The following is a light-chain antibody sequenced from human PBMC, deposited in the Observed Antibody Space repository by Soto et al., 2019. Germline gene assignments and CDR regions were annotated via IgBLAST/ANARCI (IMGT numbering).Light chain of an antibody. Sequence: EIGVTQSRYRLSRSQGERCTLPCRASQSVSSNLAWYQQKPGQAPRLLIYGASTRATGIPARFSGSGSGTEFTLTISSLQSEDFAVYYCQQYNNWPPGYTFGQGTKVDIK. J-gene: IGKJ2*01. CDR1: QSVSSN. V-gene: IGKV3-15*01. CDR3: QQYNNWPPGYT. CDR2: GAS.